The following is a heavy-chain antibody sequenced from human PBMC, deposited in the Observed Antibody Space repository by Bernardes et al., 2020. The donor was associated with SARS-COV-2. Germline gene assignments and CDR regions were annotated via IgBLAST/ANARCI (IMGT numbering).Heavy chain of an antibody. V-gene: IGHV1-2*04. D-gene: IGHD3-10*01. CDR3: AREDYYGSGMDV. CDR2: INPNSGGT. Sequence: ASVKVSCKASGYTFTGYYMHWVRQAPGQGLEWMGWINPNSGGTNYAQKFQGWVTMTRDTSISTAYMELSRLRSDDTAVSYCAREDYYGSGMDVWGQGTTVTVSS. CDR1: GYTFTGYY. J-gene: IGHJ6*02.